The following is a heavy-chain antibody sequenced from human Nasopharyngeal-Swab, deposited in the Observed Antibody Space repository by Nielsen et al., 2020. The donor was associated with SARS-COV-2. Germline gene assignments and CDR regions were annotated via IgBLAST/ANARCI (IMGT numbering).Heavy chain of an antibody. J-gene: IGHJ3*02. Sequence: ALVKVSCKVSGYTLTVLPIHWVRQAPGKGLEWMGTVVPEDGEPIYAQNFQGRVTMTEDTSTYTAYLELSSLRSEDTAVYYCASEGSGVFGVVIYAFDIWGPGTLVTVSS. CDR2: VVPEDGEP. CDR3: ASEGSGVFGVVIYAFDI. CDR1: GYTLTVLP. D-gene: IGHD3-3*01. V-gene: IGHV1-24*01.